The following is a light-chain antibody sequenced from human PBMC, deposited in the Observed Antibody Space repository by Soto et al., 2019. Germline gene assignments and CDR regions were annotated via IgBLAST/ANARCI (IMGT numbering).Light chain of an antibody. J-gene: IGLJ2*01. CDR1: NNDVGAYNY. V-gene: IGLV2-14*01. CDR3: SSYTTSSSVV. Sequence: QSVLTQPASVSGPPGQSITISCTGSNNDVGAYNYVSWYQQHPGKAPKTMIYDVSNRPSGVSNRFSGSKSGNTASLTISGLQAEDEADYYCSSYTTSSSVVFGGGTKVTVL. CDR2: DVS.